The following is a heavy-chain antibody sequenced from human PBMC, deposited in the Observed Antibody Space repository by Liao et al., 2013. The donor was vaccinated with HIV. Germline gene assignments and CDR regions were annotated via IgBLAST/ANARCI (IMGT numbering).Heavy chain of an antibody. Sequence: QVQLQQWGAGLLKPSETLSLTCAVYGGSFSGYYWSWIRQPPGKGLEWIGFVHYSGGTYLNLSFESRITLSLDTSKNQFYLRVDSVTAADTAVYYCARDCGGDCYVAPGEGYYYYYYMDVWGKGTTVTVSS. J-gene: IGHJ6*03. D-gene: IGHD2-21*01. CDR3: ARDCGGDCYVAPGEGYYYYYYMDV. CDR1: GGSFSGYY. CDR2: VHYSGGT. V-gene: IGHV4-34*01.